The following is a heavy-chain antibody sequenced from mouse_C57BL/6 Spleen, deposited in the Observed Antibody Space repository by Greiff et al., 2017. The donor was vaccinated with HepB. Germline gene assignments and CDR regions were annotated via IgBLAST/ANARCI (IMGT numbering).Heavy chain of an antibody. J-gene: IGHJ1*03. CDR3: ARDHGRTWYFDV. Sequence: EVQLVESEGGLVQPGSSMKLSCTASGFTFSDYYMAWVRQVPEKGLEWVANIIYDGGSTYYLDSLKSRFIISRENAKNILYLQMSSLTSEDTATYYCARDHGRTWYFDVWGTGTTVTVSS. CDR2: IIYDGGST. V-gene: IGHV5-16*01. CDR1: GFTFSDYY. D-gene: IGHD1-1*01.